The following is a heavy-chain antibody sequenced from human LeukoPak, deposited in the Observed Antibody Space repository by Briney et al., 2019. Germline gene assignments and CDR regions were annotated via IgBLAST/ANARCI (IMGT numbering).Heavy chain of an antibody. D-gene: IGHD4-17*01. J-gene: IGHJ3*02. V-gene: IGHV3-30*04. CDR3: ARDLMTTVNAFDI. CDR2: ISYDGSNK. CDR1: GFTFSSYA. Sequence: PGGSLRLSCAASGFTFSSYAMHWVRQAPGKGLEWVAVISYDGSNKYYADSVKGRFTISRDNTKNTLYLQMNSLRAEDTAVYYCARDLMTTVNAFDIWGQGTMVTVSS.